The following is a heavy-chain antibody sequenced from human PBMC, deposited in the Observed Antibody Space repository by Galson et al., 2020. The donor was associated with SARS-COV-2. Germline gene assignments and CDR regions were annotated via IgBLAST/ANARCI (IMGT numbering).Heavy chain of an antibody. J-gene: IGHJ4*02. D-gene: IGHD2-2*03. V-gene: IGHV3-9*01. CDR1: GFTFDDYA. Sequence: LRLSCAASGFTFDDYAMHWVRQAPGKGLEWVSGISWNSGSIGYADSVKGRFTISRDNAKNSLYLQMNSLRAEDTALYYCAKGLEDGYCSSTSCPSDYFDYWGQGTLVTVSS. CDR2: ISWNSGSI. CDR3: AKGLEDGYCSSTSCPSDYFDY.